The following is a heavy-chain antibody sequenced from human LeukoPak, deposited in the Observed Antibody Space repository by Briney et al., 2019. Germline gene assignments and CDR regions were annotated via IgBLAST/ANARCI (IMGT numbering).Heavy chain of an antibody. CDR1: GGSIMVAAYS. V-gene: IGHV4-30-2*01. D-gene: IGHD4-23*01. CDR2: IYYSRRT. CDR3: ARGYGDNSGAFDI. J-gene: IGHJ3*02. Sequence: PSETLSLTCTVSGGSIMVAAYSWSWIRQPPGKGLEWIGYIYYSRRTYYNPSLKSRVTISLDRSKNQFSLKLSSVTAADTAVYFCARGYGDNSGAFDIWGQGTLVTVSS.